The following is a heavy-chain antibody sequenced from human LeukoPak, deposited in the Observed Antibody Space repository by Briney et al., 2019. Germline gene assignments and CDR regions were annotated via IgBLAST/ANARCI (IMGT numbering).Heavy chain of an antibody. J-gene: IGHJ6*02. V-gene: IGHV3-53*01. Sequence: GGSLRLSCAASGFTVSSNYMSWVRQAPGKGLEWVSVIYSGGSTYYADSVKGRFTISRDNSKNTLYLQMNSLRAEDTAVYYCAREETGLLCLDVWGQGTTVTVSS. CDR2: IYSGGST. CDR3: AREETGLLCLDV. CDR1: GFTVSSNY. D-gene: IGHD3-10*02.